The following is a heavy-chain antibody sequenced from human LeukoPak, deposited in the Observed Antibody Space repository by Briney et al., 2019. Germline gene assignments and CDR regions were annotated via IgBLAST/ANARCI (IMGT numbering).Heavy chain of an antibody. J-gene: IGHJ4*02. CDR3: ARVEIAAAGTVVPYYFDY. Sequence: SETLSLTCTVSGYSISSGYYWGWIRQPPGKGLEWIGSIYYSGSTYYNPSLKSRVTISVDTSKNQFSLKLSSVTAADTAVYYCARVEIAAAGTVVPYYFDYWGQGTLVTVSS. V-gene: IGHV4-38-2*02. D-gene: IGHD6-13*01. CDR1: GYSISSGYY. CDR2: IYYSGST.